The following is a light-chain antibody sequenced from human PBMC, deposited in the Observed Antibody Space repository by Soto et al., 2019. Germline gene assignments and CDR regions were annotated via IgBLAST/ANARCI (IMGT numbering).Light chain of an antibody. CDR3: QQYYISPWT. CDR1: QNVLYSSNNKNY. CDR2: WAS. J-gene: IGKJ1*01. V-gene: IGKV4-1*01. Sequence: DIVMTQSPDSLAVSLGERATIHCKSSQNVLYSSNNKNYLTWYQQKPGQPPKLLIYWASTRESGVPDRFSGSGSGTDFTLTISSLQAEDVAVYYCQQYYISPWTFGQGTKVEIK.